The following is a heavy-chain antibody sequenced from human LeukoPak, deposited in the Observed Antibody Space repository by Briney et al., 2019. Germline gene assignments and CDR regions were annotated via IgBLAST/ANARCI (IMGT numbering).Heavy chain of an antibody. CDR3: ARAPYGDYESGDYYYYYGMDV. J-gene: IGHJ6*02. Sequence: GGSLRLSCAASGFTFSSYAMHWVRQAPGKGLEWVAVISYDGSNKYYADSVKGRFTISRDNSKNTLYLQMNSLRAEDTAVYYCARAPYGDYESGDYYYYYGMDVWGQGTTVTVSS. CDR1: GFTFSSYA. D-gene: IGHD4-17*01. V-gene: IGHV3-30-3*01. CDR2: ISYDGSNK.